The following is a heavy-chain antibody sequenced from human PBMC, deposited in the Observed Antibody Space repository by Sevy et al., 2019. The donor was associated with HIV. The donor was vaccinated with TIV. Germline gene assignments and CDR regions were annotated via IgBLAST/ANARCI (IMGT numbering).Heavy chain of an antibody. D-gene: IGHD3-10*01. Sequence: GGSLRLSCAASGFIFSIYTMSWVRQAPGKGLEWVSVISITGGSTYYADSVKGRFTISRDNSKNTLYLQMNTLRAEDTAVYYCAKDRVSGTYYTGDFDYWGQGTLVTVSS. J-gene: IGHJ4*02. V-gene: IGHV3-23*01. CDR1: GFIFSIYT. CDR2: ISITGGST. CDR3: AKDRVSGTYYTGDFDY.